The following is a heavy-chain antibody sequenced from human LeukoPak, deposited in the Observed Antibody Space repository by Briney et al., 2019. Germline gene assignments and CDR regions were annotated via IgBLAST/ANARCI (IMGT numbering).Heavy chain of an antibody. D-gene: IGHD2-21*01. J-gene: IGHJ4*02. CDR3: ARLGPIPLDY. CDR2: IYYSGST. Sequence: SETLSPTCTVSGGSISSYYWSWIRQPPGKGLEWIGYIYYSGSTNYNPSLKSRVTISVDTSKNQFSLKLRSVTAADTAVYYCARLGPIPLDYWGQGTLVTASS. V-gene: IGHV4-59*01. CDR1: GGSISSYY.